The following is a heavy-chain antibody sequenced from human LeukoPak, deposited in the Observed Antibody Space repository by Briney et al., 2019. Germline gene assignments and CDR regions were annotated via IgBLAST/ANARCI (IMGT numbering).Heavy chain of an antibody. V-gene: IGHV4-4*02. D-gene: IGHD3-9*01. CDR3: AKAGVWLPAV. J-gene: IGHJ4*02. Sequence: SETLSLTCAVSGGSVSSDNWWSWVRQPPGKGLEWIGEIHHSGYTNYSPSLKSRVTISLDKSRNQFSLKLNSVTAADTAVYYCAKAGVWLPAVWGQGTLVTVSS. CDR2: IHHSGYT. CDR1: GGSVSSDNW.